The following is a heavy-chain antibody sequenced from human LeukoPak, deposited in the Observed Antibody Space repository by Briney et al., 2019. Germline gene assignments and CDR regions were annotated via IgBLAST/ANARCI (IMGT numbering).Heavy chain of an antibody. Sequence: GGSLRLSCAASGFTFDDYAMHWVRQAPGKGLEWVSGISWNSGSIGYADSVKGRFTISRDNAKNSLYLQMNSLRAEDTALYYCAKDIGPGGFGEDICDYWGQGTLVTVSS. CDR2: ISWNSGSI. CDR3: AKDIGPGGFGEDICDY. D-gene: IGHD3-10*01. V-gene: IGHV3-9*01. CDR1: GFTFDDYA. J-gene: IGHJ4*02.